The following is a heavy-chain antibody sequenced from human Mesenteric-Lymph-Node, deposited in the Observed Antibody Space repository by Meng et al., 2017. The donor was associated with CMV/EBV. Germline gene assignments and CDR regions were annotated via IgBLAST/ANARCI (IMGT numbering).Heavy chain of an antibody. CDR2: INSGSVNI. Sequence: GGSLRLSCAASGFSFSTYNMNWVRQAPGKRLEWVSSINSGSVNIYYADSVKGRFTISRDNAKKSLYLEMNSLSAEDTAVYYCARDLVVLSERGQSHWYFDLWGRGTLVTVSS. D-gene: IGHD2-2*01. CDR3: ARDLVVLSERGQSHWYFDL. J-gene: IGHJ2*01. V-gene: IGHV3-21*01. CDR1: GFSFSTYN.